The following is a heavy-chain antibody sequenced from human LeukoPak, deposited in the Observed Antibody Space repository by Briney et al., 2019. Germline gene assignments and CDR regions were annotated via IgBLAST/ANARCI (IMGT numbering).Heavy chain of an antibody. Sequence: GGSLRLSCAASGFTVSSNYMSWVRQAPGKGLEWVSVIYSGGNTYYADSVKGRFTFSRDNSKNTLYLQMISLRVEDTAVYYCARARPGAAGFFDCWGQGTLVTVSS. CDR2: IYSGGNT. D-gene: IGHD1-14*01. CDR1: GFTVSSNY. J-gene: IGHJ4*02. V-gene: IGHV3-53*01. CDR3: ARARPGAAGFFDC.